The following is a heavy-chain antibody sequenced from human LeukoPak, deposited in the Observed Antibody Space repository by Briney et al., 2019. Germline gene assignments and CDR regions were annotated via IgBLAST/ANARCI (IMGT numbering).Heavy chain of an antibody. CDR3: ARDLNSRVLPDY. J-gene: IGHJ4*02. Sequence: SVKVSCKASGGTFSSYAISWVRQAPGQGLEWMGRIIPILGIANYAQKFQGRVTITADKSTSTAYMELSSLRSEDTAVYYCARDLNSRVLPDYWGQGTLVTVSS. V-gene: IGHV1-69*04. CDR1: GGTFSSYA. CDR2: IIPILGIA. D-gene: IGHD3-22*01.